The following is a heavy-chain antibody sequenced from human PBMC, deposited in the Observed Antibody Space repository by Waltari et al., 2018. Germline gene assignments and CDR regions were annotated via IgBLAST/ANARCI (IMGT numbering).Heavy chain of an antibody. CDR3: GRIAPRSSSWSGPPSMGYHYYGMDV. CDR2: IIPLFETT. D-gene: IGHD6-13*01. Sequence: QVQLVQSGAEVKKPGSSVKVSCKASGGTFSSDAISWVRQAPGQGLEWMGRIIPLFETTNYAQKFQGRVTITADRSTSTAYMELSSLRSEDTAVYYCGRIAPRSSSWSGPPSMGYHYYGMDVWGRGTTVTVSS. J-gene: IGHJ6*02. CDR1: GGTFSSDA. V-gene: IGHV1-69*14.